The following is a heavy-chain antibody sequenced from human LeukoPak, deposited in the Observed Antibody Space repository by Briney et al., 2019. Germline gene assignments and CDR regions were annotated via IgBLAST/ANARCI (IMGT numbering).Heavy chain of an antibody. CDR1: GFMFSHYG. J-gene: IGHJ3*02. D-gene: IGHD2-8*01. Sequence: PGGSLRLSCAASGFMFSHYGMHWVRQAPGKGLEWVGVILNDGTQPHYADSVKGRFTISRDNSRNTLFLELNSLRAEDTAVYYCARDDALEDNGLDNWGQGTMVTVSS. CDR3: ARDDALEDNGLDN. CDR2: ILNDGTQP. V-gene: IGHV3-33*01.